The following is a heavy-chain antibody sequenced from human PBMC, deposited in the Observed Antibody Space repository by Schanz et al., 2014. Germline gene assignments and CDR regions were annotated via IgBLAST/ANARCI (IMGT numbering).Heavy chain of an antibody. D-gene: IGHD1-26*01. CDR1: GFTFSGFW. J-gene: IGHJ2*01. CDR3: ARNRGSGGQNWYFDL. CDR2: IKKDGSEK. V-gene: IGHV3-7*03. Sequence: EVQLVESGGGLVQPGGSLRLSCAASGFTFSGFWMTWVRQAPGKGLEWVANIKKDGSEKYYVDSVKGRFTISRDNAKNSLFLQMNSLRPEDTAVYYCARNRGSGGQNWYFDLWGRGTLVTVSS.